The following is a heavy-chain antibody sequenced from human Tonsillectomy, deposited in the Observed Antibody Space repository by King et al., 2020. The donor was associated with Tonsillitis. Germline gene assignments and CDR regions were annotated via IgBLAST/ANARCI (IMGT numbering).Heavy chain of an antibody. CDR2: ISWDGGST. Sequence: VQLVESGGVVVQPGGSLRLSCAASGFTFDDYAMHWVRQAPGKGLEWVSLISWDGGSTYYADSVKGRFTISRDNSKNSLYLQMNSMRAEVTALYYCAKAVAWYCSGGSCYSHYFDYWGQGTLVTVSS. J-gene: IGHJ4*02. D-gene: IGHD2-15*01. CDR3: AKAVAWYCSGGSCYSHYFDY. CDR1: GFTFDDYA. V-gene: IGHV3-43D*03.